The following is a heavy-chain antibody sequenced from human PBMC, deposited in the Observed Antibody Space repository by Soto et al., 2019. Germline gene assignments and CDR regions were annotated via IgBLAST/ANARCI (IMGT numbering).Heavy chain of an antibody. Sequence: EVQLVESGGGLVKPGGSLRLSCAASGFTFSSYSMSWVRQAPGKGLEWVSSIGSSSSYINYADSVKGRFTISRDNPKNSLYLQMTSLRAEDTAVDYCARSKIAVAGTGEFDYWGQGTLVTVSS. CDR3: ARSKIAVAGTGEFDY. V-gene: IGHV3-21*01. CDR2: IGSSSSYI. CDR1: GFTFSSYS. D-gene: IGHD6-19*01. J-gene: IGHJ4*02.